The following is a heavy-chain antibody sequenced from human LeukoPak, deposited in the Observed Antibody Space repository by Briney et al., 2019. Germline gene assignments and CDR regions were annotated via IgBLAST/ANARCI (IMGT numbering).Heavy chain of an antibody. V-gene: IGHV1-18*01. Sequence: ASVKVSCKASGYTFTSYGISWVRQAPGQGLEWMGWISAYNGNTNYAQKLQGRVTMTTDTSTSTAYVELRSLRSDDTAVNYCARDIVVVPAAIVVYYYYGMDVWGQGTTVTVSS. CDR3: ARDIVVVPAAIVVYYYYGMDV. J-gene: IGHJ6*02. CDR1: GYTFTSYG. CDR2: ISAYNGNT. D-gene: IGHD2-2*02.